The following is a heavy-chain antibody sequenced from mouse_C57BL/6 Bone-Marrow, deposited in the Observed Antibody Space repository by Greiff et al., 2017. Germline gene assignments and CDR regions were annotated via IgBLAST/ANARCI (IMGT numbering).Heavy chain of an antibody. Sequence: EVKLQESGTVLARPGASVKMSCKTSGYTFTSYWMHWVKQRPGQGLEWIGAIYPGNSDTSYNQKFKGKAKLTAVTSASTAYMELGSLTNEDSAVYYCTREGYYYGSSFHWYFDVWGTGTTVTVSS. CDR1: GYTFTSYW. CDR3: TREGYYYGSSFHWYFDV. V-gene: IGHV1-5*01. J-gene: IGHJ1*03. CDR2: IYPGNSDT. D-gene: IGHD1-1*01.